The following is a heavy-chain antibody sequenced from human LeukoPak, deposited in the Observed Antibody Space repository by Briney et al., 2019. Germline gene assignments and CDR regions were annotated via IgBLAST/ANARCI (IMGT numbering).Heavy chain of an antibody. J-gene: IGHJ4*02. Sequence: PGGSLRLSCAASGFTFSSYSMHWVRQAPGKGLEWVAVIWYDGSNKYYADSVKGRFTISRDNSKNTLYLQMNSLRAEDTAVYYCARDYGELESQLYWGQGTLVTVSS. V-gene: IGHV3-33*01. CDR3: ARDYGELESQLY. D-gene: IGHD1-1*01. CDR2: IWYDGSNK. CDR1: GFTFSSYS.